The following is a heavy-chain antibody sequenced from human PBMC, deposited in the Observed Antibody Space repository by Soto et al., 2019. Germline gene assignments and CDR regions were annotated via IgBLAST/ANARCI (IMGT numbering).Heavy chain of an antibody. CDR1: GGTFSSYA. Sequence: SVKVSCKASGGTFSSYAISWVRQAPGQGLEWMGGIIPIFGTANYAQKFQGRVTITADESTSTAYMELSSLRSEDTAVYYCARGSTYYDFWSGYPRYYYYGMDVWGQGTTVTVS. V-gene: IGHV1-69*13. CDR3: ARGSTYYDFWSGYPRYYYYGMDV. D-gene: IGHD3-3*01. CDR2: IIPIFGTA. J-gene: IGHJ6*02.